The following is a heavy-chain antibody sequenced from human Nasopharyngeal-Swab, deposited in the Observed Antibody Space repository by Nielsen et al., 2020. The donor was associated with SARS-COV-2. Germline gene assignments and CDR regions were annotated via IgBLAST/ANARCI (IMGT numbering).Heavy chain of an antibody. J-gene: IGHJ6*03. D-gene: IGHD3-3*01. CDR1: GFTFSDYY. Sequence: GESLKISCAASGFTFSDYYMSWIRQAPGKGLEWVSYISSSGSTIYYADSVKGRYTTSRDNAKNSLYLQMNSLRAEDTAVYYCARESHYDFWSGYYPSKYYYYYMDVWGKGTTVTVSS. V-gene: IGHV3-11*04. CDR3: ARESHYDFWSGYYPSKYYYYYMDV. CDR2: ISSSGSTI.